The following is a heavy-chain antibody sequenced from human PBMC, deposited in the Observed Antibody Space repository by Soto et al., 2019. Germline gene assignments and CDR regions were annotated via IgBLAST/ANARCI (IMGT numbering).Heavy chain of an antibody. CDR3: TPEVGEAPFDY. V-gene: IGHV3-15*01. D-gene: IGHD2-15*01. J-gene: IGHJ4*02. Sequence: EVQLVESGGGLVKPGGSLRLSCAASGFTFSNAWMSWVRQAPGKGLEWVGRIKSKTDGGTTDYAAPVKGRFTISRDDSKNTLYLQRNSMKTEDTAVYYCTPEVGEAPFDYWGQGTLVTVSS. CDR1: GFTFSNAW. CDR2: IKSKTDGGTT.